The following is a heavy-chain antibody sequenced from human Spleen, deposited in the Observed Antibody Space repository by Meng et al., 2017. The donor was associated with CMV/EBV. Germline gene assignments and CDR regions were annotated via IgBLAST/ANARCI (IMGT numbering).Heavy chain of an antibody. Sequence: KSTRCAFPVCYMHWLPPGPGQGLVCLGWISPNYGATTSAQKFQGMVTMTRNTSISTAYMELSRLGSDDTAVYYCALDYGWASLPLGYWGQGTLVTVSS. D-gene: IGHD3-10*01. CDR2: ISPNYGAT. CDR3: ALDYGWASLPLGY. V-gene: IGHV1-2*02. CDR1: RCAFPVCY. J-gene: IGHJ4*02.